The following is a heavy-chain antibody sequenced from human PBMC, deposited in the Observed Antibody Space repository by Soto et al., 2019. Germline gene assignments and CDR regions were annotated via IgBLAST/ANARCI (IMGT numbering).Heavy chain of an antibody. V-gene: IGHV1-69*13. CDR1: GGTFSSYA. J-gene: IGHJ6*02. D-gene: IGHD6-13*01. CDR3: ARQQPQIGCLDV. CDR2: IIPIFGTA. Sequence: SVKVSCKASGGTFSSYAISWVRQAPGQGLEWMGGIIPIFGTANYAQKFQGRVTITADESTSTAYMELSSLRSEDTAVYDCARQQPQIGCLDVWGQGTTVTVSS.